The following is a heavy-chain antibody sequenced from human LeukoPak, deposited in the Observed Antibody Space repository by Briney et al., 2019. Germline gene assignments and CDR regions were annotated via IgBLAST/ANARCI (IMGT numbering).Heavy chain of an antibody. J-gene: IGHJ4*02. CDR1: GGSISSYY. CDR3: ARGHSSGWYFDY. Sequence: PSETLSLTCTVSGGSISSYYWSWIRQPPGKGLEWIGYIYYSGSTNYNPSLKSQDTISVDTSKNQFSLKLSSVTAADTAVYYCARGHSSGWYFDYWGQGTLVTVSS. CDR2: IYYSGST. D-gene: IGHD6-19*01. V-gene: IGHV4-59*08.